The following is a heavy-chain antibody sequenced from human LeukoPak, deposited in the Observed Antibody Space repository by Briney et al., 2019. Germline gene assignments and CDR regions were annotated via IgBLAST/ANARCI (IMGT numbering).Heavy chain of an antibody. V-gene: IGHV3-23*01. CDR2: ISGSGGST. D-gene: IGHD2-15*01. CDR1: GFTFSSYA. CDR3: AKARGSCSTCCDG. Sequence: PGGSLRLSCSASGFTFSSYAMSWVRQAPGKGLEWVSAISGSGGSTYYADSVKGRFTISRDNSKNTLYLQMNSLRAEDTAVYYCAKARGSCSTCCDGWGQGTLVTVSS. J-gene: IGHJ4*02.